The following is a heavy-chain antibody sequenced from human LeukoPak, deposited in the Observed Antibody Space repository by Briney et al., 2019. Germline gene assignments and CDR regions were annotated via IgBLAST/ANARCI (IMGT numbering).Heavy chain of an antibody. V-gene: IGHV4-59*01. CDR1: GGSISSYY. J-gene: IGHJ3*02. CDR3: ALSRGGYYDSRSPSWAFDI. D-gene: IGHD3-22*01. Sequence: PSETLFLTCTVSGGSISSYYWSWIRQPPGKGLEWIGYIYNSGSTNYNPSLKSRVTMSGDTSKNQFSLKLSSVTAADTAVYYCALSRGGYYDSRSPSWAFDIWGQGTMVTVSS. CDR2: IYNSGST.